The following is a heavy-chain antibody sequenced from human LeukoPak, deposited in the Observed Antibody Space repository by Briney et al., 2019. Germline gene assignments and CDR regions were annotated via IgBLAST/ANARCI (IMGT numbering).Heavy chain of an antibody. V-gene: IGHV3-15*07. D-gene: IGHD1-26*01. CDR3: TTDRIVGPTTWFY. CDR1: GFTLSSAW. J-gene: IGHJ4*02. Sequence: GGSLRLSCAASGFTLSSAWMNWVRQAPGKGLEWVGRTKSETDGGTTDYAAPVKGTFTISRDDSKNTLYLQMNSLKTEDTAVYHCTTDRIVGPTTWFYWGQGTLVTVSS. CDR2: TKSETDGGTT.